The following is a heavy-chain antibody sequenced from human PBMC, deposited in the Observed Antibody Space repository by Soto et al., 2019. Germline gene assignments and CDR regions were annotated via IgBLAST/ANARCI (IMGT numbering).Heavy chain of an antibody. V-gene: IGHV4-59*08. CDR3: ASAPYGDYYDS. CDR1: GVSITSSY. J-gene: IGHJ4*02. D-gene: IGHD4-17*01. CDR2: VYYTGST. Sequence: SETLSLTCTVSGVSITSSYWSWIRQPPGKGLEWIGYVYYTGSTNYNPSLKGRVTMSVDTSKNQFSLKLSSVTAADTAVYYCASAPYGDYYDSWGRGTLVTAPQ.